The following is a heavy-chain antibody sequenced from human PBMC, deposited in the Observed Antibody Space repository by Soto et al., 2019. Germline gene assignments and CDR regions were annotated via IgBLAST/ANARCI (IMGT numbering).Heavy chain of an antibody. CDR2: ISSSSSTI. Sequence: GGSLRLSCAASGFTFSSYSMNWVRQAPGKGLEWVSYISSSSSTIYYADSVKGRFTISRDNAKNSLYLQMNSLRDEDTAVYYCARNKVFREGYPSPLRAFGIWGQGTMVTVSS. J-gene: IGHJ3*02. V-gene: IGHV3-48*02. CDR3: ARNKVFREGYPSPLRAFGI. CDR1: GFTFSSYS. D-gene: IGHD1-1*01.